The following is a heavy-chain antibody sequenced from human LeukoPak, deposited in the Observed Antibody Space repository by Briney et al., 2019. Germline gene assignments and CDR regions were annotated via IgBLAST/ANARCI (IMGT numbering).Heavy chain of an antibody. CDR3: ARGLGYNIY. V-gene: IGHV3-7*03. J-gene: IGHJ4*02. Sequence: GGSLRLSCAASGFTFSSYWMSWGRQAPGEGLEWVADIKQDGSEMNYMDSVRGRFTISRDNAQTSLYLQVNSLRAEDTAVYYCARGLGYNIYWGQGTLVTVSS. CDR1: GFTFSSYW. CDR2: IKQDGSEM. D-gene: IGHD1-14*01.